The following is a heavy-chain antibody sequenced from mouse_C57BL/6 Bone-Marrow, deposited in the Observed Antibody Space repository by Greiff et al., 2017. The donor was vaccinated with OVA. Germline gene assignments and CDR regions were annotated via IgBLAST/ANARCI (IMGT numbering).Heavy chain of an antibody. Sequence: DVMLVESGEGLVKPGGSLKLSCAASGFTFSSYAMSWVRQTPEKRLEWVAYISSGGDYIYYADTVKGRFTISRDNARNTLYLQMSSLKSEDTAMYYCTRSGAYYYGSSYYFDYWGQGTTLTVSS. CDR3: TRSGAYYYGSSYYFDY. CDR2: ISSGGDYI. J-gene: IGHJ2*01. CDR1: GFTFSSYA. V-gene: IGHV5-9-1*02. D-gene: IGHD1-1*01.